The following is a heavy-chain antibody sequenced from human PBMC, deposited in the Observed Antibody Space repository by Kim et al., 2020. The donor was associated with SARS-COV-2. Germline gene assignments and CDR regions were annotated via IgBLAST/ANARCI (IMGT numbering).Heavy chain of an antibody. CDR3: ARDSAAAGVYYYYGMDV. J-gene: IGHJ6*02. V-gene: IGHV3-11*05. Sequence: SVKGRLTISRDNAKNSLYLQMNSLRAEDTAVYYGARDSAAAGVYYYYGMDVWGQGTTVTVSS. D-gene: IGHD6-13*01.